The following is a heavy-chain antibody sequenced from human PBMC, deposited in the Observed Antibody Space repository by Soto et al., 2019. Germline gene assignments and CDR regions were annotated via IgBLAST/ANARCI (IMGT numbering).Heavy chain of an antibody. V-gene: IGHV3-23*01. CDR1: GFTFSSYA. J-gene: IGHJ4*02. D-gene: IGHD3-10*01. Sequence: GGSLRLSCAASGFTFSSYAMSWVRQAPGKGLEWVSAISGSGGSTYYADSVKGRFTISRDNSKNTLYLQMNSLRAEDTAVYYCAKDLEDPFYGSGSSDYWGQGTLVTVSS. CDR3: AKDLEDPFYGSGSSDY. CDR2: ISGSGGST.